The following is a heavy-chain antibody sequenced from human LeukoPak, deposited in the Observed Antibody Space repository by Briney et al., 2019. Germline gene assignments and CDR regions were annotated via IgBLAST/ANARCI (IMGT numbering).Heavy chain of an antibody. J-gene: IGHJ4*02. Sequence: ASVTLSFTASVYTFTNNYMHWVRQAPGQGLEWMGIVNPSGGSTNYAQKFQGRVTMTRDTSTSTVYMELSSLRSEDTAVYYCARAVGIVVVVVATLDYWGQGTLVTVSS. CDR3: ARAVGIVVVVVATLDY. V-gene: IGHV1-46*01. CDR1: VYTFTNNY. CDR2: VNPSGGST. D-gene: IGHD2-15*01.